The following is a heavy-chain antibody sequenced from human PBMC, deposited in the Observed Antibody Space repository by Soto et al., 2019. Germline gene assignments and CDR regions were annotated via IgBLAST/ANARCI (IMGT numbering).Heavy chain of an antibody. J-gene: IGHJ5*02. CDR3: AKDRGDFFPPRFVP. Sequence: EVQLLESGGDLVQPGGSLRLSCAASGFTFSTYAMSWVRQAPGKGLEWVSTIRGRSDSTYYPDSVSGRFTISRDNSKNTLFLQIGSLRVEDTSVYYCAKDRGDFFPPRFVPWGQGTLVTVSS. D-gene: IGHD4-17*01. CDR2: IRGRSDST. CDR1: GFTFSTYA. V-gene: IGHV3-23*01.